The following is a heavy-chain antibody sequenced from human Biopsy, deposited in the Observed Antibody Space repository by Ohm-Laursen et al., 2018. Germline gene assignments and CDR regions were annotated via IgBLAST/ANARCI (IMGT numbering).Heavy chain of an antibody. CDR3: ARVPAYPSIDGYYGLDL. J-gene: IGHJ6*02. V-gene: IGHV1-2*02. D-gene: IGHD3-9*01. CDR2: INTNSGNA. Sequence: GASVKVSCKASGYTFAGYYLHWVRQAPGHGLEWMGWINTNSGNANYAQSFQGRLTVTRDTSISTAYMELTSLTFDDTAIYYCARVPAYPSIDGYYGLDLWGQGTTVTVSS. CDR1: GYTFAGYY.